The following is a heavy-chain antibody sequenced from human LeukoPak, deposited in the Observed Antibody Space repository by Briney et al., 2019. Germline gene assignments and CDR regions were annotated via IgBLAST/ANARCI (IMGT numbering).Heavy chain of an antibody. J-gene: IGHJ4*02. Sequence: PGGSLRLSCAASGFTFSSYWMSWVRQAPGKGLEWVANIQQDGSEKYYVDSVKGRFTISRDNAKNSLYLQMNSLRAEYTAAYYCARGGSSCFLDYWARGPLFTVSS. CDR1: GFTFSSYW. D-gene: IGHD6-13*01. V-gene: IGHV3-7*03. CDR2: IQQDGSEK. CDR3: ARGGSSCFLDY.